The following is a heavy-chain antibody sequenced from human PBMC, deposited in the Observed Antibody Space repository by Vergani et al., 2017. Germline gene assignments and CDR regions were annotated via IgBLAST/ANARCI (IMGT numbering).Heavy chain of an antibody. J-gene: IGHJ5*02. CDR2: IDPNSVDT. CDR1: GFTFTSYH. CDR3: VRGGRGDHGDFWSRLGP. Sequence: QVQLVQSGAEVKKPGASVRVSCKASGFTFTSYHIHWVRQAPGQGLDWLGRIDPNSVDTRYSQRFQDRVTITRDTSINTAYMEMTRLRPDDTAVYYCVRGGRGDHGDFWSRLGPWGQGTRVIVSS. D-gene: IGHD3-3*01. V-gene: IGHV1-2*06.